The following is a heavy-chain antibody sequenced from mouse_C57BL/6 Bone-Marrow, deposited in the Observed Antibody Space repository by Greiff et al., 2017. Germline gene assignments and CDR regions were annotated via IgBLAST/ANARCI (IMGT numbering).Heavy chain of an antibody. CDR1: GYTFTSYW. CDR2: IDPSDSYT. D-gene: IGHD2-1*01. Sequence: QVQLQQPGAELVMPGASVKLSCKASGYTFTSYWMHWVKQRPGQGLEWIGEIDPSDSYTNYNQKFKGKSPLTVDKSSSTAYMQLSRLTSEDSAVYYCAREYYYGNYDAMDYWGQGTSVTVSS. V-gene: IGHV1-69*01. J-gene: IGHJ4*01. CDR3: AREYYYGNYDAMDY.